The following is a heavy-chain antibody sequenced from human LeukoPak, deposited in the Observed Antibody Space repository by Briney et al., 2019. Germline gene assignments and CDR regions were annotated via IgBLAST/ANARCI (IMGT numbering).Heavy chain of an antibody. CDR2: ISSSSSTI. CDR3: ARVWSSGWPDPKANFDY. Sequence: GGSLRLSCAASGFTFSSYSMSWVRQAPGKGLEWVSYISSSSSTIYYADSVKGRFTISRDNAKNSLYLQMNSLRAEDTAVYYCARVWSSGWPDPKANFDYWGQGTLVTVSS. J-gene: IGHJ4*02. CDR1: GFTFSSYS. V-gene: IGHV3-48*01. D-gene: IGHD6-19*01.